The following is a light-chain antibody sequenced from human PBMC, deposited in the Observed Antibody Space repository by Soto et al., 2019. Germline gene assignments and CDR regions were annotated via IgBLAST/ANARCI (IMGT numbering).Light chain of an antibody. CDR1: SSDVGGYNY. V-gene: IGLV2-14*01. J-gene: IGLJ1*01. CDR2: DVS. Sequence: QSVLTQAASVSGSPGQSITISCTGTSSDVGGYNYVSWYQQYPGKAPKLMNYDVSNRPSGVSNSFSGSKSGNTASLTISWLQAEDEADYSCSSYTSSSTYVFGTGTKVTVL. CDR3: SSYTSSSTYV.